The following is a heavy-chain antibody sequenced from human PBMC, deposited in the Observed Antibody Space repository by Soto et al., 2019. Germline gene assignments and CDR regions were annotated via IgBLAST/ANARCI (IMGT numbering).Heavy chain of an antibody. CDR3: HRYAISGGMDV. V-gene: IGHV5-51*01. CDR1: GYSFTSYW. J-gene: IGHJ6*02. Sequence: PGESLKISFKGSGYSFTSYWIGLVRQIPGKGLEWMGIIYPGDSDTRYSPSFQGQVTISADKSISTAYLQWSILKASDTAMYYCHRYAISGGMDVWGQGTTVTVSS. D-gene: IGHD3-16*02. CDR2: IYPGDSDT.